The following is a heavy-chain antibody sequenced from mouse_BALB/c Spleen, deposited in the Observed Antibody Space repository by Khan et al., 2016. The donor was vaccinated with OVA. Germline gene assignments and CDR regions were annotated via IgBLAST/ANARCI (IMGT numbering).Heavy chain of an antibody. V-gene: IGHV1-76*01. J-gene: IGHJ2*01. CDR3: AREEALYHVDH. D-gene: IGHD3-2*02. CDR1: GYIFTSYW. CDR2: IYPGTDNS. Sequence: VELVESGAELVRPGASVKLSCKTSGYIFTSYWIHWVKQRSGQGLEWIARIYPGTDNSYYNEKFKDKSTLTADKSSSTAYMRLSSLKSEDSDVYFCAREEALYHVDHWGQGTTLTVSS.